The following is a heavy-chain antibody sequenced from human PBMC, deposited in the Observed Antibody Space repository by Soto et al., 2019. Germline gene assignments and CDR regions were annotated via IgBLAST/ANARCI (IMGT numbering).Heavy chain of an antibody. CDR3: ARDQRLWFGELYAFDI. J-gene: IGHJ3*02. CDR1: GFTFSSDS. CDR2: ISSSSSYI. D-gene: IGHD3-10*01. V-gene: IGHV3-21*01. Sequence: PGGSLRLSCAASGFTFSSDSMNWVRQAPGKGLEWVSSISSSSSYIYYADSVEGRFTISRDNAKNSLYLQMNSLRAEDTAVYYCARDQRLWFGELYAFDIWGQGTMVTVSS.